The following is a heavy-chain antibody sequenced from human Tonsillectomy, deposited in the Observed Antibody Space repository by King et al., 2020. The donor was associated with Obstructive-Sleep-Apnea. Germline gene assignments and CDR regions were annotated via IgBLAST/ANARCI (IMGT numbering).Heavy chain of an antibody. CDR2: IIWNGGST. CDR3: ARAGCSGTRCHGGIVAFDI. CDR1: GFTFDEYG. J-gene: IGHJ3*02. D-gene: IGHD1-26*01. Sequence: VQLVESGGGVVRPGGSLRLSCAASGFTFDEYGMSWVRHAPGKGLEWVSGIIWNGGSTGYADSVKGRFTISRDNAKNSLYLQMNSLRVEDTALYYCARAGCSGTRCHGGIVAFDIWGQGTMVTVSS. V-gene: IGHV3-20*04.